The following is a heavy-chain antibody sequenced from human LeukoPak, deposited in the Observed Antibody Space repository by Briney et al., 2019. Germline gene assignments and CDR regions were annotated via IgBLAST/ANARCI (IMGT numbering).Heavy chain of an antibody. CDR2: ISAYNGNT. D-gene: IGHD5-12*01. CDR3: ARDLVATGSVGGY. Sequence: SSVNVSCKASGYTFTSYGISWLRQAPGQGLEWMGWISAYNGNTNYAQKLQGRVTMTTDTSTSTAYMELRSLRSDDTAVYYCARDLVATGSVGGYWGQGTLVTVSS. CDR1: GYTFTSYG. V-gene: IGHV1-18*01. J-gene: IGHJ4*02.